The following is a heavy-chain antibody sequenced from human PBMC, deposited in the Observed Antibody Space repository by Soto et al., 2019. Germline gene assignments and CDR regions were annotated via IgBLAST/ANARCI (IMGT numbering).Heavy chain of an antibody. CDR2: IWFDGSHK. J-gene: IGHJ6*03. D-gene: IGHD3-10*01. Sequence: QVQLVESGGGVVQPGKSLRLSCTASGFPFSSYGMHWVRQAPGKGLEWVAVIWFDGSHKFYTDSVKGRFTISRDNSKNTLYLQMNSPRAEDSAIYFCARDSACDYMDVWGKGTTVTVSS. CDR3: ARDSACDYMDV. V-gene: IGHV3-33*01. CDR1: GFPFSSYG.